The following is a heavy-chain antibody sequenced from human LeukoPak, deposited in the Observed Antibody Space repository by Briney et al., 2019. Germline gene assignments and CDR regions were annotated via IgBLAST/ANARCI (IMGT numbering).Heavy chain of an antibody. CDR3: ARSGYSPYDAFDI. V-gene: IGHV3-30*02. Sequence: PGGSLRLSCAASGFTFSSHGMHWVRQAPGKGLEWVAFIRYDGSNYYYADSVKGRFTISRDNSKNTLYLQMNSLRAEDTAVYYCARSGYSPYDAFDIWGQGTMVTVSS. D-gene: IGHD3-3*01. J-gene: IGHJ3*02. CDR1: GFTFSSHG. CDR2: IRYDGSNY.